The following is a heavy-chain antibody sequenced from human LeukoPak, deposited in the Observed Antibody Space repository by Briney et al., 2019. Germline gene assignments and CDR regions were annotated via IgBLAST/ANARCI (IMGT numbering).Heavy chain of an antibody. CDR3: SKRDIVAGLVDR. CDR1: GFSFSTYA. Sequence: PGGSLRLSCAASGFSFSTYAMGWVRQAPGKGLEWVSIISDNGVYAYYADSVKGRFTISRDNSKDTLYLQMNSLRAEDTAVYYCSKRDIVAGLVDRWGQGALVTVSS. CDR2: ISDNGVYA. J-gene: IGHJ4*02. V-gene: IGHV3-23*01. D-gene: IGHD5-12*01.